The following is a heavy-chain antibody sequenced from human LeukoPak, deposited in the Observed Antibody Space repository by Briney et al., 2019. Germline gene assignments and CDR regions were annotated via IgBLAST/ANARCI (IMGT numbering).Heavy chain of an antibody. Sequence: GRSLRLSCAASGFTFSSYAMHWVRQAPGKGLEWVAVISYDGSNKYYADSVKGRFTISRDNSKNTLYLQMNSLRAEDTAVYYCATNYRLRHLWFGESEANYYYYGMDVWGQGTTVTVSS. CDR2: ISYDGSNK. V-gene: IGHV3-30*04. CDR3: ATNYRLRHLWFGESEANYYYYGMDV. D-gene: IGHD3-10*01. J-gene: IGHJ6*02. CDR1: GFTFSSYA.